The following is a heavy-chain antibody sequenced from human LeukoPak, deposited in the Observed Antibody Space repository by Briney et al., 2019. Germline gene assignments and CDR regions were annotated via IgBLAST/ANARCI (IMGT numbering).Heavy chain of an antibody. CDR1: GYTFTGYY. V-gene: IGHV1-2*02. J-gene: IGHJ3*02. D-gene: IGHD2-2*01. Sequence: ASVKVSCKASGYTFTGYYMHWVRQAPGQGLEWMGWINPNSGGTNYAQKFQGRVTMTRDTSISTAYMELSRLRSDDTAVYYCARATPLGYCSSTSCAAGAFDIWGQGTMVTVSS. CDR2: INPNSGGT. CDR3: ARATPLGYCSSTSCAAGAFDI.